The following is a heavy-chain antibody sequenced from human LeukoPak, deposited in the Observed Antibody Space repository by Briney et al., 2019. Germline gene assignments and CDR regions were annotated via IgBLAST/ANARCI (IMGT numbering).Heavy chain of an antibody. CDR2: ISGSGGST. Sequence: HSGGSLRLSCAASGFTFSSYAMSWVRQAPGKGLEWVSAISGSGGSTYYADSVKGRFTISRDNSKNTLYLQMNSLRAEDTAVYYCAKDRSEQTRWFDPWGQGTLVTVSS. CDR1: GFTFSSYA. D-gene: IGHD1/OR15-1a*01. CDR3: AKDRSEQTRWFDP. J-gene: IGHJ5*02. V-gene: IGHV3-23*01.